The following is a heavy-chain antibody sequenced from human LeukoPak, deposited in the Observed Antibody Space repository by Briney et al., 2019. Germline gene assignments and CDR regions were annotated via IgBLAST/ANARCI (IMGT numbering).Heavy chain of an antibody. CDR2: ITSDGGST. V-gene: IGHV3-64*01. CDR3: ARDYTSGWWYFDY. D-gene: IGHD6-19*01. CDR1: GFTFSSYT. Sequence: GGSLRLSCVASGFTFSSYTMHWVRQAPGKGLEYVSGITSDGGSTYANSVKGRFTISRANSKKTVFLQMGSLRAEDMAVYYCARDYTSGWWYFDYWGLGTLVTVSS. J-gene: IGHJ4*02.